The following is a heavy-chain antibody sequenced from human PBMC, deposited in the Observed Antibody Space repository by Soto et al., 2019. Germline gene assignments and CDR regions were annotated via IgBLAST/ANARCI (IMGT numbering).Heavy chain of an antibody. CDR2: IIPILGIA. J-gene: IGHJ4*02. CDR3: ARDKDCSGGSCYPFDY. Sequence: SVKVSCTASGGTFSSYTISWVRQAPGQGLEWMGRIIPILGIANYAQKFQGRVTITADKSTSTAYMELSSLRSEDTAVYYCARDKDCSGGSCYPFDYWGQGTLVTVSS. D-gene: IGHD2-15*01. V-gene: IGHV1-69*04. CDR1: GGTFSSYT.